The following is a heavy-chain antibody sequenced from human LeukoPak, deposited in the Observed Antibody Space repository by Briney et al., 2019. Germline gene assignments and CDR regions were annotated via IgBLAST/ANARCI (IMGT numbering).Heavy chain of an antibody. Sequence: PSETLSLTCAVYGGSFSGYYWSWIRQPPGKGLEWIGEINHSGSTNYNPSLKSRVTISVDTSKNQFSLKLSSVTAADTAVYYCARLPWPRTVDYWGQGTLVTVSS. CDR2: INHSGST. D-gene: IGHD5-12*01. CDR3: ARLPWPRTVDY. V-gene: IGHV4-34*01. CDR1: GGSFSGYY. J-gene: IGHJ4*02.